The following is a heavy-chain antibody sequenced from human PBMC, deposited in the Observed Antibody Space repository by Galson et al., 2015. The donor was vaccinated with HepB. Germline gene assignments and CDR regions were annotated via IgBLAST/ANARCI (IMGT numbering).Heavy chain of an antibody. D-gene: IGHD5-18*01. V-gene: IGHV3-30*03. J-gene: IGHJ4*02. CDR2: ISYDGSNK. Sequence: SLRLSCAASGFTFSSYGMHWVRQAPGKGLEWVAGISYDGSNKYYADSVKGRFTISRDNSKNTLYLQMNSLRAEDTAVYYCSAGIQLWPPCFDYWGQGTLVTVSS. CDR1: GFTFSSYG. CDR3: SAGIQLWPPCFDY.